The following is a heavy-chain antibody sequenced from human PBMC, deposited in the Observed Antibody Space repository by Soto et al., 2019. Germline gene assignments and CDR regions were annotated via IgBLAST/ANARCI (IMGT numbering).Heavy chain of an antibody. CDR1: GYTFTSYG. CDR3: ARARIAAAGTFPRYYGMDV. Sequence: ASVKVSCKASGYTFTSYGISWVRQAPGQGLEWMGGISAYNGNTNYAQKLQGRVTMTTDSSTSTAYMELRSLRSDDTAVYYCARARIAAAGTFPRYYGMDVWGQGTTVTVSS. V-gene: IGHV1-18*01. J-gene: IGHJ6*02. CDR2: ISAYNGNT. D-gene: IGHD6-13*01.